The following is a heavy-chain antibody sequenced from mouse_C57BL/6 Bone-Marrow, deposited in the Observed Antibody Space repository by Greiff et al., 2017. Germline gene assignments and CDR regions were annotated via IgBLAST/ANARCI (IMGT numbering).Heavy chain of an antibody. CDR2: IDPSDSYT. Sequence: VQLQQPGAELVMPGASVKLSCKASGYTFTSYWMHWVKQRPGQGLEWIGEIDPSDSYTNYNQKFKGKSTLTVDKSSSTAYMQLSSLPSEDSAVYYSARLLSRTTVEEPYYFDYWGQGTTLTVSS. CDR1: GYTFTSYW. V-gene: IGHV1-69*01. CDR3: ARLLSRTTVEEPYYFDY. D-gene: IGHD1-1*01. J-gene: IGHJ2*01.